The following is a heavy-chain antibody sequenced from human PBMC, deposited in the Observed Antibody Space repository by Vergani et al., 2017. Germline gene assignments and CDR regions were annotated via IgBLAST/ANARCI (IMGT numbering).Heavy chain of an antibody. CDR2: MDYSGST. D-gene: IGHD2-15*01. CDR3: ASKRXACRAAYCHSYDF. V-gene: IGHV4-39*01. Sequence: QVQLQESGPGLVKPSETLALTCTVSGDSVISTDYHWGWIRQPPGKGLEWIGSMDYSGSTSYNPSLESRISISIETPKNQFSLRLTSVTAADTAVYDCASKRXACRAAYCHSYDFWGPGTLVGVSS. CDR1: GDSVISTDYH. J-gene: IGHJ4*02.